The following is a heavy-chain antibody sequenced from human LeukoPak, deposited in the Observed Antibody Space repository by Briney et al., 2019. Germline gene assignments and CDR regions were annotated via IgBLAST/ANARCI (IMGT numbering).Heavy chain of an antibody. CDR1: GFPFNYYS. CDR3: ARDKLRVGVAAFDS. Sequence: GGSLRLSCAASGFPFNYYSMNWVRQAPGKGLEWISYISSSSDNIFYADSVMGRFTVSRDNAQNSLHLQMNSLRVEDTAVYFSARDKLRVGVAAFDSWGQGTLVTVSS. V-gene: IGHV3-48*01. D-gene: IGHD6-19*01. CDR2: ISSSSDNI. J-gene: IGHJ4*02.